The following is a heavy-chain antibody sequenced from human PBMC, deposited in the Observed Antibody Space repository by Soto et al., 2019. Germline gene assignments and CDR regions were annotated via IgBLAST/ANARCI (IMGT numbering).Heavy chain of an antibody. D-gene: IGHD3-9*01. V-gene: IGHV1-2*04. CDR1: GYTNTGDY. CDR2: INPNSGGT. J-gene: IGHJ3*02. CDR3: ARDTRYYDILTGYYPLDAFDI. Sequence: GASVKGSCKASGYTNTGDYMRWVRQDHGQGLEWMGWINPNSGGTNYAQKFQGWVTMTRDTSISTAYMELSRLRSDDTAVYYCARDTRYYDILTGYYPLDAFDIWGQGTMVTVSS.